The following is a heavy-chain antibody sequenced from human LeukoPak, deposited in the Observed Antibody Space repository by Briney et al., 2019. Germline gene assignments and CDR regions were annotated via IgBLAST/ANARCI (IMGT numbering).Heavy chain of an antibody. CDR1: GGSISTSAFY. Sequence: PSETLSLTCTASGGSISTSAFYWGWIRQPPGKGLEWIGSIYDSGNEFYNPSLKSRVTISADTSKNQFSLKLNSVTAADTAMYYCARQISDYYYYYMDVWGEGITVTVSS. CDR3: ARQISDYYYYYMDV. V-gene: IGHV4-39*01. J-gene: IGHJ6*03. CDR2: IYDSGNE. D-gene: IGHD2/OR15-2a*01.